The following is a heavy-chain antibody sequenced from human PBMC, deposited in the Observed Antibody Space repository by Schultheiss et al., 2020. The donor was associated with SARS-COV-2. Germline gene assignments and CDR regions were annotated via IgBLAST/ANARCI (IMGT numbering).Heavy chain of an antibody. CDR2: IYYSGST. CDR3: ARRIVVGNFDY. J-gene: IGHJ4*02. Sequence: SETLSLTCTVSGGSISSYYWSWIRQPPGKGLEWIGYIYYSGSTNYNPSLKSRVTISVDTSKNQFSLKLTSVTAADTAVYYCARRIVVGNFDYWGQGTLVTVSS. CDR1: GGSISSYY. D-gene: IGHD3-22*01. V-gene: IGHV4-59*12.